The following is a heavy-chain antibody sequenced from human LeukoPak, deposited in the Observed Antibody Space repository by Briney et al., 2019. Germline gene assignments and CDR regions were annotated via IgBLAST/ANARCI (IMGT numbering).Heavy chain of an antibody. Sequence: GGSLRLSCTASGFPFIEYSMNWVRQAPGKGLEWISYIGIDSGNTKYADSVRGRFTISADKAKNSLYLQMNSLRVEDTAAYYCARDHNYAFDNWGQGTLVSVAS. CDR1: GFPFIEYS. J-gene: IGHJ4*02. CDR2: IGIDSGNT. D-gene: IGHD1-1*01. V-gene: IGHV3-48*01. CDR3: ARDHNYAFDN.